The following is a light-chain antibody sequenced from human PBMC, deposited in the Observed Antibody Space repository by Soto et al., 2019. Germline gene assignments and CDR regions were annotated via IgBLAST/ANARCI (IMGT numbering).Light chain of an antibody. Sequence: DIQMTQSPSSLSASVGDRVTITCRASQSISSYLNWYQQKPGKAPKLLIYAASSLQSGVPSRFSGSGSETDFTLSISSLPPEDFATYYCQQSYSTPLTFGPGTEVYI. CDR2: AAS. CDR1: QSISSY. J-gene: IGKJ3*01. CDR3: QQSYSTPLT. V-gene: IGKV1-39*01.